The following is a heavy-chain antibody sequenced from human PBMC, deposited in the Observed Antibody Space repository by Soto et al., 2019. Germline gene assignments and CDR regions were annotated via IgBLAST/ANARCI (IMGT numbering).Heavy chain of an antibody. CDR1: GASISSFN. D-gene: IGHD6-13*01. Sequence: PSETLSLTCSVSGASISSFNWHWVRQPAGKGPEWVGRLNIAGTINYNPSLKSRITMSMDTSKNQISLHLRSVTAADTAIYYCARDRGEYTSSWFWYFSHWGHGTLVTVSS. J-gene: IGHJ2*01. V-gene: IGHV4-4*07. CDR2: LNIAGTI. CDR3: ARDRGEYTSSWFWYFSH.